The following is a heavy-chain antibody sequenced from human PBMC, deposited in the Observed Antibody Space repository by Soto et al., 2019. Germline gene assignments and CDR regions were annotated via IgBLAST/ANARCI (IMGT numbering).Heavy chain of an antibody. D-gene: IGHD2-8*01. CDR2: IYYSGST. CDR1: GGSISSYY. V-gene: IGHV4-59*08. CDR3: ARHKNGWFDP. Sequence: SETLSLTCTVSGGSISSYYWSWIRQPPGKGLEWFAYIYYSGSTNYNPSLKSRVTISVDTSKNQFSLKLSSVTAADTAVYYCARHKNGWFDPWGQGTLVTSPQ. J-gene: IGHJ5*02.